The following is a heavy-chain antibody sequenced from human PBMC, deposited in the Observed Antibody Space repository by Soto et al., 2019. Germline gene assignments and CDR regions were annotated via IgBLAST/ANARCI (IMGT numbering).Heavy chain of an antibody. CDR3: SRVSVRDKYGMDV. J-gene: IGHJ6*02. CDR2: ITFSGNTV. Sequence: GGSLRLSCAASGFTFSDSYMSWIRQAPGKGLEWISYITFSGNTVYYADSLKGRFTISRDNAKNSLYLQMNRLRAEDTAVYYCSRVSVRDKYGMDVWGQGTTVTVSS. D-gene: IGHD1-26*01. V-gene: IGHV3-11*01. CDR1: GFTFSDSY.